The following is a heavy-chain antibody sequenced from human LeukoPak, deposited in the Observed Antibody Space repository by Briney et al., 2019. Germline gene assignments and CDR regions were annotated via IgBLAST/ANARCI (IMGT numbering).Heavy chain of an antibody. CDR1: GFTFENYG. CDR3: AKGRSGWFATPLDY. D-gene: IGHD6-19*01. Sequence: PGGSLRLSCAASGFTFENYGMHWVRQAPDKGLEWLTFTSYDDSYQFYADSMRGRFIVSRDMSKNTLYLQMNSLRAEDTAVYYCAKGRSGWFATPLDYWGQGTLVTVSS. CDR2: TSYDDSYQ. J-gene: IGHJ4*02. V-gene: IGHV3-30*18.